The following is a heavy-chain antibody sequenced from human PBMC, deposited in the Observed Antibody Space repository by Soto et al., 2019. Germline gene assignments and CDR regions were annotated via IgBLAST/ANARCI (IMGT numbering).Heavy chain of an antibody. CDR1: GGTFSSYA. Sequence: QVQLVQSGAEVKKPGSSVKVSCKASGGTFSSYAISWVRQAPGQGLEWMGGIIPIFGTANYAQKFQGRVTITADKSTSTAYMGLSSLRSEDTAVYYCARGRGKQQLAPFDYWGQGTLVTVSS. CDR3: ARGRGKQQLAPFDY. CDR2: IIPIFGTA. D-gene: IGHD6-13*01. V-gene: IGHV1-69*06. J-gene: IGHJ4*02.